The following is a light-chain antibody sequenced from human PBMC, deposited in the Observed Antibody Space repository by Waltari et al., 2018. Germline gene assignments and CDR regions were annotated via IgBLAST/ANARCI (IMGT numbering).Light chain of an antibody. V-gene: IGLV2-23*01. CDR2: EGF. CDR1: NNDVGNYKL. Sequence: QSALTQPASVSGSPGQSITISSTGPNNDVGNYKLTSWYQQHPGKPPKLIIYEGFKRPSGVSDRFSGSQSANTASLTISGLQAEDEADYYCSLYSTTTDMFGGGTKVSVL. CDR3: SLYSTTTDM. J-gene: IGLJ3*02.